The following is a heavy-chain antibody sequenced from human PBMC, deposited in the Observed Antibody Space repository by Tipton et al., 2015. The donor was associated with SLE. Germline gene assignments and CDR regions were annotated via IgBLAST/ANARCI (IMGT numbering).Heavy chain of an antibody. CDR3: AKDQYSSGWPDAFDI. V-gene: IGHV4-4*07. D-gene: IGHD6-19*01. CDR1: GGSISSYY. CDR2: IYTSGST. Sequence: TLSLTCTVSGGSISSYYWSWIRQPAGKGLAWIGRIYTSGSTHYNPSLKSRVTMSVDTSKNQFSLKLSSVTAADTAVYYCAKDQYSSGWPDAFDIWGQGTMVTVSS. J-gene: IGHJ3*02.